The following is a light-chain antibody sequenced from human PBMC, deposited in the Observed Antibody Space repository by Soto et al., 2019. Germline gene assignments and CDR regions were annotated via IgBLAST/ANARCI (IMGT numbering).Light chain of an antibody. CDR2: DVS. Sequence: QSALTQPRSVSGSPGQSVTISCTGTSSDVGGYNYVSWYQQHPGKAPKLMISDVSKRPSGVPDRFSGSTSGNTASLTISGLQAEDEADYSCCSYAGSYTWVFGGGTKLTVL. J-gene: IGLJ3*02. CDR1: SSDVGGYNY. V-gene: IGLV2-11*01. CDR3: CSYAGSYTWV.